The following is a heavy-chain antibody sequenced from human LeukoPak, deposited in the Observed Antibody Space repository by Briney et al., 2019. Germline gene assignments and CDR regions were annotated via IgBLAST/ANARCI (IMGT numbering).Heavy chain of an antibody. V-gene: IGHV3-30*18. D-gene: IGHD1-7*01. CDR3: AKRTGTPYNWFDP. J-gene: IGHJ5*02. CDR1: GFTFSSYG. Sequence: SLRLSCAASGFTFSSYGMPWVRQAPGPGLEWVGVISYDGSNKYYADSVKGRFTISRDNSKNTLYLQMNSLRAEDTAVYYCAKRTGTPYNWFDPWGQGTLVTVSS. CDR2: ISYDGSNK.